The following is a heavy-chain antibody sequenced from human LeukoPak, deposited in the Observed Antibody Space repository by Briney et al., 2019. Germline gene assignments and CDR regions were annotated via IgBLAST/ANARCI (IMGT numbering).Heavy chain of an antibody. Sequence: GGSLRLSCAASGFSFSDYGMYWVRQAPGKGLEWVAFIRYDGTNKYYGDSVKGRFTISRDNSKITLYLQMNSLRPEDTAVYYCVKGKSKVGSGLDSWGQGTLVTVSS. CDR2: IRYDGTNK. J-gene: IGHJ4*02. D-gene: IGHD6-19*01. CDR1: GFSFSDYG. V-gene: IGHV3-30*02. CDR3: VKGKSKVGSGLDS.